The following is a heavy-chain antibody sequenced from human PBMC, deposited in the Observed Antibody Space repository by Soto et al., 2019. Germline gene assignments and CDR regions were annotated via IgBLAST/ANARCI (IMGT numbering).Heavy chain of an antibody. CDR1: GGTFSSYA. V-gene: IGHV1-69*06. CDR2: IIPIFGTA. J-gene: IGHJ3*02. CDR3: ARFPREGDAFDI. Sequence: SVKVSCKASGGTFSSYAISWVRQAPGQGLEWMGGIIPIFGTANYAQKFQGRVTITADKSTSTAYMELSSLRSEDTAVYYCARFPREGDAFDIWGQGTMVTVSS. D-gene: IGHD3-10*01.